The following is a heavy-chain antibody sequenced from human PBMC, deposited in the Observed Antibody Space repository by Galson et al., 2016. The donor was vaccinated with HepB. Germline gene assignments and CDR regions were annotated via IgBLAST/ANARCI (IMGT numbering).Heavy chain of an antibody. CDR3: AREFYEYLRGSSGPQGPVYYGMDV. CDR1: GFTFRRHA. D-gene: IGHD3-16*01. V-gene: IGHV3-33*02. Sequence: SLRLSCAASGFTFRRHAMHWVRQAPGKELEWVAVIWTGGSFINYADSVKGRFTISRDDSTNTLFVQMNNLRPEDTAVYYSAREFYEYLRGSSGPQGPVYYGMDVWGQGTTVTVAS. CDR2: IWTGGSFI. J-gene: IGHJ6*02.